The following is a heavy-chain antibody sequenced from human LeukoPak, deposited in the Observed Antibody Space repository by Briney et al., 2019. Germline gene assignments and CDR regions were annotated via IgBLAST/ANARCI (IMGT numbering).Heavy chain of an antibody. V-gene: IGHV3-74*01. CDR2: VNSDGSST. CDR3: ARGGYDTDGYSSFDI. D-gene: IGHD3-22*01. Sequence: PGGSLRLSCAASGFTFSTYWMHWVRQAPGKGLVWVSRVNSDGSSTTYVDPVKGRFTISRDNAKNTLYLQMNSLRDEDTAVYYCARGGYDTDGYSSFDIWGQGTMVTVSS. J-gene: IGHJ3*02. CDR1: GFTFSTYW.